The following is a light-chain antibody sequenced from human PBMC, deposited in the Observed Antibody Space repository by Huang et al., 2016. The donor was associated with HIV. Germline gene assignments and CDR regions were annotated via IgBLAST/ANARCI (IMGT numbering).Light chain of an antibody. CDR3: QQYGSSPIT. Sequence: EIVLTQSPDTLSLSPGERATLSCRATPTISNTYLAWYQQKSGQTPRLLIYGASNRATAVPDRVRGSGSGTNFTLTISRLQPEDFTVYYCQQYGSSPITFGGGTKVEIK. CDR1: PTISNTY. CDR2: GAS. J-gene: IGKJ4*01. V-gene: IGKV3-20*01.